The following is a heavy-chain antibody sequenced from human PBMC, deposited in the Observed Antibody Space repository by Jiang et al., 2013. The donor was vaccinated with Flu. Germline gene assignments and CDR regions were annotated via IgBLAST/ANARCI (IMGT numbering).Heavy chain of an antibody. J-gene: IGHJ4*02. CDR3: ARYKDYRNYGYFDS. D-gene: IGHD4-11*01. CDR2: IYYSGST. CDR1: GGSVSSGSYY. Sequence: LLKPSETLSLTCTVSGGSVSSGSYYWTWIRQPPGKGLEWIGYIYYSGSTNYNSSLKSRVTISVDTSKNQFSLKLSSVTAADTAVYYCARYKDYRNYGYFDSWGQGTLVTVSS. V-gene: IGHV4-61*01.